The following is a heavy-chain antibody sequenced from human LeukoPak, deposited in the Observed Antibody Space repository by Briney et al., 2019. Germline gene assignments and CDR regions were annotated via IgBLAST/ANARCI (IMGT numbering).Heavy chain of an antibody. CDR2: IYTSGST. D-gene: IGHD2-15*01. J-gene: IGHJ3*02. Sequence: SETLSLTCTVSGGSISSYYWSWIRQPAGKGLEWIGRIYTSGSTNYNPSLKRRVTMSVDTSNNQFSLKLSSVTAADTAVYYCASVLGYCSGGRCYGGAFDIWGQGTMVSVSS. CDR1: GGSISSYY. CDR3: ASVLGYCSGGRCYGGAFDI. V-gene: IGHV4-4*07.